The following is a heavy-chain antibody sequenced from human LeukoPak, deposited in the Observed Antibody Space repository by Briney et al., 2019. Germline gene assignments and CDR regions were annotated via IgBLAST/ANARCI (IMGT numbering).Heavy chain of an antibody. CDR2: IHYSGSF. CDR1: GDSIRSYY. CDR3: ARDRGSSWYYFDY. D-gene: IGHD6-13*01. V-gene: IGHV4-59*12. J-gene: IGHJ4*02. Sequence: SETLSLTCSVSGDSIRSYYWSWIRQPPGKGLEWIGYIHYSGSFNYNASLKSRVTMSVDTSKNQFSLKLSSVTAADTAVYYCARDRGSSWYYFDYWGQGTLVTVSS.